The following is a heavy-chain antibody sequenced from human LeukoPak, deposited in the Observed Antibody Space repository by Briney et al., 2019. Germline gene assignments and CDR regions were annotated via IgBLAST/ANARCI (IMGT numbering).Heavy chain of an antibody. CDR3: AKDVLGGYFDY. CDR1: GFTFDDYT. D-gene: IGHD3-16*01. Sequence: GGSLRLSCAASGFTFDDYTMHWVRQAPGKGLEWVSLISWDGGSTYYADSVKGRFTISRDNSKNTLYLQMNSLRAEDTAVYYCAKDVLGGYFDYWGQGTLVTVSS. V-gene: IGHV3-43*01. CDR2: ISWDGGST. J-gene: IGHJ4*02.